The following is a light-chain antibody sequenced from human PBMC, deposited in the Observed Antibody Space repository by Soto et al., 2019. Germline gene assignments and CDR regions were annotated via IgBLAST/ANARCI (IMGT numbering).Light chain of an antibody. CDR3: QQYYSYPIT. Sequence: IQMTQSPSSLSASTGDRVTITCRASQGISSYLAWYQQKPGKAPKLLIYAASTLQSGVPSRFSGSGSGTDFTLTISCLQSGDFATYYCQQYYSYPITFGQGTRLEIK. J-gene: IGKJ5*01. CDR1: QGISSY. V-gene: IGKV1-8*01. CDR2: AAS.